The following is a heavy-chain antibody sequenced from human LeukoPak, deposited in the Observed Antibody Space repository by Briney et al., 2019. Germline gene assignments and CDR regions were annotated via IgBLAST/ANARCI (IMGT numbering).Heavy chain of an antibody. CDR2: ISHSGST. CDR1: GGSVSGYY. J-gene: IGHJ3*02. CDR3: ARSANAFDI. Sequence: SETLSLTCAVSGGSVSGYYWSWIRQPPGKGPEWIGKISHSGSTNYNPSLKSRVTISVDTSTNQFSLNLSSVTAADTAVYYCARSANAFDIWGQGTMVPVSS. V-gene: IGHV4-34*01.